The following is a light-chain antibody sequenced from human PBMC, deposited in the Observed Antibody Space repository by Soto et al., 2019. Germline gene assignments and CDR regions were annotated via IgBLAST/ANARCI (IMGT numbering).Light chain of an antibody. CDR2: DVN. CDR3: ASYTRSDTVI. V-gene: IGLV2-14*03. Sequence: QSALTQPASVSASPGQSITIACTGTSSDVGGYNYVSWYQQHPHKAPKLIIYDVNNRPSGVSARFSGSKSGNTASLAISGLQTEDEADYYCASYTRSDTVIFGGGTKLTVL. J-gene: IGLJ2*01. CDR1: SSDVGGYNY.